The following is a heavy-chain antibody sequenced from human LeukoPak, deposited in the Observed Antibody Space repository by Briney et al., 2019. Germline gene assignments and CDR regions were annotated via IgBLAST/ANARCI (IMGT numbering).Heavy chain of an antibody. V-gene: IGHV3-21*01. Sequence: PGGSLRLSCAASGFTFSSYSMNWVRQAPGKGLEWVSSISSSSRYIYYADSVKGRFTISRDNTKNSLYLQMNSLKAEDTAVYYCAKSIAVAGFDYWGQGTLVTVSS. J-gene: IGHJ4*02. CDR1: GFTFSSYS. D-gene: IGHD6-19*01. CDR3: AKSIAVAGFDY. CDR2: ISSSSRYI.